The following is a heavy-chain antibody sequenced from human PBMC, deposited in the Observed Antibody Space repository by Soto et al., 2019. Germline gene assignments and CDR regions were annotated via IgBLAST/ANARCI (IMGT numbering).Heavy chain of an antibody. V-gene: IGHV4-31*03. D-gene: IGHD1-26*01. CDR3: ARAVGQYYYYYYYMDV. CDR2: IYYSGST. J-gene: IGHJ6*03. Sequence: TLSLTSTVSCGTIIDRGCCWSWNRQHPGKGLEWIGYIYYSGSTYYNPSLKSRVTISVDTSKNQFSLKLSSVTAADTAVYYCARAVGQYYYYYYYMDVWGKGTTVTVSS. CDR1: CGTIIDRGCC.